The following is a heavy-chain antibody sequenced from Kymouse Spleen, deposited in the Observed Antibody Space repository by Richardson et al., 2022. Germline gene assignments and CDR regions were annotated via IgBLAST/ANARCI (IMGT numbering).Heavy chain of an antibody. CDR2: ISYDGSNK. Sequence: QVQLVESGGGVVQPGRSLRLSCAASGFTFSSYGMHWVRQAPGKGLEWVAVISYDGSNKYYADSVKGRFTISRDNSKNTLYLQMNSLRAEDTAVYYCAKDYYGSGSYYNVHYYYGMDVWGQGTTVTVSS. V-gene: IGHV3-30*18. CDR1: GFTFSSYG. D-gene: IGHD3-10*01. J-gene: IGHJ6*02. CDR3: AKDYYGSGSYYNVHYYYGMDV.